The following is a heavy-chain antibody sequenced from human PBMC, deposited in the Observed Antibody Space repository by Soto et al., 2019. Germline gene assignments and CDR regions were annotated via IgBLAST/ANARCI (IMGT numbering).Heavy chain of an antibody. J-gene: IGHJ6*02. CDR1: GGSISSSSYY. CDR2: IYYSGST. D-gene: IGHD5-12*01. CDR3: ARRPSGYDFPNSKCYGMDV. V-gene: IGHV4-39*01. Sequence: QLQLQESGPGLVKPSETLSLTCTVSGGSISSSSYYWGWIRQPPGKGLEWIGSIYYSGSTYYNPSLKSRVTISVDTSKYQFSLKLSSVTAADTAVYYCARRPSGYDFPNSKCYGMDVWGQGTTVTVSS.